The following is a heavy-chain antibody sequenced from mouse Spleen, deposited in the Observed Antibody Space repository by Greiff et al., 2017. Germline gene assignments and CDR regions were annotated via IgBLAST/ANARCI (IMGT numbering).Heavy chain of an antibody. J-gene: IGHJ2*01. Sequence: VQLKESGPGLVKPSQSLSLTCTVTGYSITSDYAWNWIRQFPGNKLEWMGYISYSGSTSYNPSLKSRISITRDTSKNQFFLQLNSVTTEDTATYYCARYYGSSYVFEYWGQGTTLTVSS. CDR1: GYSITSDYA. CDR3: ARYYGSSYVFEY. CDR2: ISYSGST. V-gene: IGHV3-2*02. D-gene: IGHD1-1*01.